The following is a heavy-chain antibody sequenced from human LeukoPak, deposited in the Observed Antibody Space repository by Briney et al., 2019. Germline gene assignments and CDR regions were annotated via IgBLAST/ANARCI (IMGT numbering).Heavy chain of an antibody. V-gene: IGHV3-23*01. CDR3: AKGPNIVVVTAHDY. CDR1: GFTFSSYA. CDR2: ISGSGAST. Sequence: GGSLRLSCAASGFTFSSYAMSWVRQAPGKGLEWVSAISGSGASTYYADSVKDRFTISRDNSKNTLYLQMNSLRAEDTAVYYCAKGPNIVVVTAHDYWGQGTLVTVSS. D-gene: IGHD2-21*02. J-gene: IGHJ4*02.